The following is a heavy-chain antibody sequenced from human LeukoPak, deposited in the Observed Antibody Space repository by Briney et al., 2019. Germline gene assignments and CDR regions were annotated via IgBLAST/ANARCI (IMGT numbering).Heavy chain of an antibody. Sequence: GGSLRLSCAASGFTFDRYSMNWVRQAPGRGLEGVSTISGNGYSTFYADSVKGRFTISRDNSNNTLYLQMNALRADDAALYYCARDLLWFGESSVGWGQGSLVTVSS. J-gene: IGHJ4*02. CDR3: ARDLLWFGESSVG. V-gene: IGHV3-23*01. D-gene: IGHD3-10*01. CDR1: GFTFDRYS. CDR2: ISGNGYST.